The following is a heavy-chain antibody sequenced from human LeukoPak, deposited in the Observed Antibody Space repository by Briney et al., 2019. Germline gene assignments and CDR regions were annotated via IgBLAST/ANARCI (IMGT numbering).Heavy chain of an antibody. CDR1: GGSISSGGYY. CDR3: ATRPGSGWAGVFDY. D-gene: IGHD6-19*01. CDR2: ICHSGST. V-gene: IGHV4-30-2*02. J-gene: IGHJ4*02. Sequence: PSQTLSLTCTVSGGSISSGGYYWSWIRQPPGKGLEWIGYICHSGSTYYNPSLKSRVTISIDTSKSQFPLKLHSVTAADAAVYYCATRPGSGWAGVFDYWGQGALVTVSS.